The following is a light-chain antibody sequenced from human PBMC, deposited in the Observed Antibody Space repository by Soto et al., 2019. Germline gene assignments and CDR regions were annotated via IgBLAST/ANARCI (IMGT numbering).Light chain of an antibody. CDR3: SSYSSSTTHVV. CDR1: SSDVGDYDY. CDR2: DVS. J-gene: IGLJ3*02. Sequence: QSALTQPASVSGSPGSWITISCTGTSSDVGDYDYVSWYQQHPGKVPKLMLYDVSNRPSGISNRFSGSKSGNTASLTISGLQAEDEAHYYCSSYSSSTTHVVFGGGTKLTVL. V-gene: IGLV2-14*03.